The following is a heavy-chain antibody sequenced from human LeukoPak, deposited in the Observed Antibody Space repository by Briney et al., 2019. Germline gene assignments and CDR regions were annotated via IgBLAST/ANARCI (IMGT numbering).Heavy chain of an antibody. J-gene: IGHJ4*02. CDR1: GFTFSSYA. D-gene: IGHD6-19*01. Sequence: PGGSLRLSCAASGFTFSSYAMTWIRQAPGEGLEWVSSISGSGGSTYYADSVKGRFTISRDNAKNSLYLQMNSLRAEDTAVYYCARDPWGAVAGESFDYWGQGTLVTVSS. CDR3: ARDPWGAVAGESFDY. CDR2: ISGSGGST. V-gene: IGHV3-23*01.